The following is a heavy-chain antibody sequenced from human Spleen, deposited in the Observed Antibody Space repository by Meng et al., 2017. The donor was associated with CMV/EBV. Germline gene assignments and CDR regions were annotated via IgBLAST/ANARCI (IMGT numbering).Heavy chain of an antibody. D-gene: IGHD3-16*01. J-gene: IGHJ4*02. V-gene: IGHV3-21*01. CDR1: GFTFSSYS. Sequence: GESLKISCAASGFTFSSYSMNWVRQAPGKGLEWVSSISSSSSYIYYADSVKGRFTISRDNAKNSLYLQMNSLRAEDTAVYYCARGGAGDDYWGQGTLVTVS. CDR2: ISSSSSYI. CDR3: ARGGAGDDY.